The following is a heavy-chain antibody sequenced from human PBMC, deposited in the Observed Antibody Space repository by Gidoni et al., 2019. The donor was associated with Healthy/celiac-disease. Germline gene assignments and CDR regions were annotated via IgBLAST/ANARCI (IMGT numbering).Heavy chain of an antibody. J-gene: IGHJ6*02. CDR3: ARGYLLRYFDWLENFGYGMDV. Sequence: QVQLQQWGAGLLKPSETLSLTCAVYGGSFSGYYWSWIRQPPGKGLEWIGEINHSGSTNYNPSLKSRVTISVDTSKNQFSLKLSSVTAADTAVYYCARGYLLRYFDWLENFGYGMDVWGQGTTVTVSS. CDR2: INHSGST. D-gene: IGHD3-9*01. V-gene: IGHV4-34*01. CDR1: GGSFSGYY.